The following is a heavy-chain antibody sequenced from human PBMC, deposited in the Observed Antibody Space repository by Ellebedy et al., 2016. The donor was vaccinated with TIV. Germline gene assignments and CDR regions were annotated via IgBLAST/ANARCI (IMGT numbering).Heavy chain of an antibody. CDR2: IRFDGNNA. CDR1: GFIFSNSG. Sequence: GESLKISCAASGFIFSNSGMNWVRQAPGKGLEWVAFIRFDGNNAYYADSVKGRFTISRDNSKNTLYLQMNSLRAEDTAVYYCARDGLGYAPYYYYYGMDVWGQGTTVTVSS. J-gene: IGHJ6*02. D-gene: IGHD2-8*01. V-gene: IGHV3-30*02. CDR3: ARDGLGYAPYYYYYGMDV.